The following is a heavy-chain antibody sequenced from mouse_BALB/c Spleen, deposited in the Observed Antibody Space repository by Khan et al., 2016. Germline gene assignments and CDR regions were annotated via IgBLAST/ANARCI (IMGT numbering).Heavy chain of an antibody. Sequence: EVELVESGGGLVKPGGSLKLSCAASGFTFSSYAMSWVRQSPEKRLEWVAEISSGGSYTYYPDTVTGRFTISRDNAKNTLYLDMSSLRTEDTTMNYCARDRIATATYYAMDYWGQGTSVTVSS. D-gene: IGHD1-2*01. J-gene: IGHJ4*01. V-gene: IGHV5-9-4*01. CDR2: ISSGGSYT. CDR1: GFTFSSYA. CDR3: ARDRIATATYYAMDY.